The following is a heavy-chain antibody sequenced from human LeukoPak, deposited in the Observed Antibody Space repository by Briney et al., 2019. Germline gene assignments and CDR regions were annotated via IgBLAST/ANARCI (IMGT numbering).Heavy chain of an antibody. D-gene: IGHD2-15*01. Sequence: GESLKISCKVSGYSFTTYWIGWVRQMPGKGLEWMGIIYPGDSDTRYSPSFQSQVTISADKSVSTAFLQWSSLKASDTAMYYCARSVVVAATDAFAIWGQGTMVTVSS. J-gene: IGHJ3*02. V-gene: IGHV5-51*01. CDR3: ARSVVVAATDAFAI. CDR1: GYSFTTYW. CDR2: IYPGDSDT.